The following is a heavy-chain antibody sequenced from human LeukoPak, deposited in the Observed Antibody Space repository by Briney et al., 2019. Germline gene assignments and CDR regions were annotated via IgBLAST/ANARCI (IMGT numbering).Heavy chain of an antibody. V-gene: IGHV3-74*01. CDR2: INSDGSST. J-gene: IGHJ5*02. CDR1: GFTFSSYW. D-gene: IGHD3-22*01. CDR3: ARDVDSSGYSXXXDP. Sequence: GGSLRLSCAASGFTFSSYWMHWVRQAPGKGLVWVSRINSDGSSTSYADSVKGRFTISRDNAKNTLYLQMNSLRAEDTAVYYCARDVDSSGYSXXXDPWGQGXXVTXSS.